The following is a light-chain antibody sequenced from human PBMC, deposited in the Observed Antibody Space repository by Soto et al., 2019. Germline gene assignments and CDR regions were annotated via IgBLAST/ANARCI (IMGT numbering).Light chain of an antibody. CDR1: SSDVGGYNY. V-gene: IGLV2-14*01. CDR2: DVS. Sequence: QSALTQPASVSGSPGQSITISCTGTSSDVGGYNYVSWYQQHPGKAPKLMIYDVSNRPSGVSNRFSGSKSGNTASLTISGLEDEDDAYYCCSSKTSSSVVFGGGTKLTVL. J-gene: IGLJ2*01. CDR3: SSKTSSSVV.